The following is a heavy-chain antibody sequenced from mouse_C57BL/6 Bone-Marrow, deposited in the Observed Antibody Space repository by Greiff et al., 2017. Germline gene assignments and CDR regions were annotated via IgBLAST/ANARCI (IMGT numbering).Heavy chain of an antibody. D-gene: IGHD4-1*01. CDR2: IYPTSGRT. CDR3: ARSGPLGRIFDD. V-gene: IGHV1-55*01. J-gene: IGHJ2*01. Sequence: QVQLQQPGAELVKPGASVKMSCKASGYTFTSYWINWVKQRPGQGLEWIGDIYPTSGRTNYNEKFKRKAILTVDTSSNTAYMQRSSLTSEDSAVFYCARSGPLGRIFDDWGQGTTLTVSS. CDR1: GYTFTSYW.